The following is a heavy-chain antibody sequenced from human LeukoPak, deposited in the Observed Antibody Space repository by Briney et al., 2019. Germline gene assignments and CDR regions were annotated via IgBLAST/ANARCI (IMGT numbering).Heavy chain of an antibody. CDR3: AKGAYDYIEMGYFDY. D-gene: IGHD5-12*01. J-gene: IGHJ4*02. CDR2: IIASSGST. Sequence: GGSLRLSCAASGFSLSNSAMSWVRQAPGKGLEWVSLIIASSGSTFYADSVKGRFTISRDNSKNTLYLQMNSLRAEDTAVYYCAKGAYDYIEMGYFDYWGQGTLVTVSS. CDR1: GFSLSNSA. V-gene: IGHV3-23*01.